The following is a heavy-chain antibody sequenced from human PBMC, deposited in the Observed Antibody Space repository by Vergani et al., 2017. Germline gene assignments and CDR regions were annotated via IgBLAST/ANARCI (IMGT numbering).Heavy chain of an antibody. Sequence: QVQLQESGPGLVKPSQTLSLTCTVSGGSISSGSYYWSWIRQPAGKGLEWIGRIYTSGSTHYNPSLKSRFTISVDTSKNQFSLKLSSVTAADTAVYYCARNGDRYYDFWSGYYRIGWFDPWGQGTLVTVSS. CDR1: GGSISSGSYY. D-gene: IGHD3-3*01. CDR3: ARNGDRYYDFWSGYYRIGWFDP. J-gene: IGHJ5*02. CDR2: IYTSGST. V-gene: IGHV4-61*02.